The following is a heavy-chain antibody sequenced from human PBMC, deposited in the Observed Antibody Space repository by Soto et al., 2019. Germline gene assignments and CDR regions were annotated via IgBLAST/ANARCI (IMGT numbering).Heavy chain of an antibody. CDR3: ARAGCDGGSCYTLVGLRYGMDV. J-gene: IGHJ6*02. D-gene: IGHD2-15*01. CDR1: GFTFSSYV. CDR2: ISYDGNNK. Sequence: QVPLVESGGGVVQPGRSLRLSCAASGFTFSSYVMHWVRQAPGKGLEWVAVISYDGNNKYYANSVKGRFTISRDNSKNTLYLQMNSLRAEDTAVYYCARAGCDGGSCYTLVGLRYGMDVWGQGTTVTVSS. V-gene: IGHV3-30-3*01.